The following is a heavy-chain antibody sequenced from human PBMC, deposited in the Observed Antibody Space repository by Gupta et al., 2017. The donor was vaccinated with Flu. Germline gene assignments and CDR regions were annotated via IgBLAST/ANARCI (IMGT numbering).Heavy chain of an antibody. Sequence: EVQLLESGGALVQPGGSLRLSCAASGLTFSAYAMNWVRQAPGKGLEWVSTVGAGGDRTYYADSVMGRFTISRDNSKNTVYLQMNSLRGDDTAGYYCAKDRSGNPAIDYWGQGTLVTVSA. V-gene: IGHV3-23*01. D-gene: IGHD6-13*01. CDR3: AKDRSGNPAIDY. CDR2: VGAGGDRT. CDR1: GLTFSAYA. J-gene: IGHJ4*02.